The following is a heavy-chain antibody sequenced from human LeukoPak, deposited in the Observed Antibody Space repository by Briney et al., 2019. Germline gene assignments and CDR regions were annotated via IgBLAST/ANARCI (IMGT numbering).Heavy chain of an antibody. V-gene: IGHV4-59*11. J-gene: IGHJ3*02. CDR3: ARADDYGETANAFDI. CDR1: GGSISSHY. Sequence: PSQTLSLTCTVSGGSISSHYWSWIRQPPGKGLEWIGYIYYSGSTNYNPSLKSRVTISVDTSKNQFSLKLSSVTAADTAVYYCARADDYGETANAFDIWGQGTMVTVSS. CDR2: IYYSGST. D-gene: IGHD4-17*01.